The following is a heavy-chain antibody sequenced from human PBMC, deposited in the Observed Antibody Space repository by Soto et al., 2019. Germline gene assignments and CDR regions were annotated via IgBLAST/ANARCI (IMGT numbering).Heavy chain of an antibody. Sequence: QVQLVESGGGVVQPGRSLRLSCAASGFTFSKYGFHWVRQAPGKGLEWVAVIVNDGSEKYHADSVEGRFTISRDNSKDTLVLQINSLRAEDTAVYYCARDDAFQNENGFDIWGQGTMVTVSS. CDR2: IVNDGSEK. J-gene: IGHJ3*02. V-gene: IGHV3-33*01. CDR1: GFTFSKYG. D-gene: IGHD1-1*01. CDR3: ARDDAFQNENGFDI.